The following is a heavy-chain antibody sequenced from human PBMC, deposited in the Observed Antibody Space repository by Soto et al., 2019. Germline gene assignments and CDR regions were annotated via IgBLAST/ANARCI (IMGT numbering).Heavy chain of an antibody. CDR3: ARSPFYGSERHFDY. Sequence: QLQLQESGSGLVKPSPTLSLNCAVSGVSISDGGYSWSWIRQQPGKALEWFGYTDVSGDTNYNPSLTGRVTLQGDRSRTQFSLNLRSMTASDTAVYDCARSPFYGSERHFDYWGQGTLVSVSS. CDR2: TDVSGDT. V-gene: IGHV4-30-2*01. D-gene: IGHD3-10*01. CDR1: GVSISDGGYS. J-gene: IGHJ4*02.